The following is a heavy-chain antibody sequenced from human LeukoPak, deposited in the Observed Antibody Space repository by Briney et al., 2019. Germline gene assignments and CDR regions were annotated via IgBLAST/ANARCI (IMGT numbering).Heavy chain of an antibody. CDR1: GYTFTGYY. CDR2: INPNSGGT. CDR3: ARGGLRFLEWSTDAFDI. D-gene: IGHD3-3*01. J-gene: IGHJ3*02. Sequence: ASVKVSCKASGYTFTGYYLHWVRQAPGQGLEWMGWINPNSGGTNYAQKFQGRVTMSRDTSISTAYMELSRLRSDDTAVYYCARGGLRFLEWSTDAFDIWGQGTMVTVSS. V-gene: IGHV1-2*02.